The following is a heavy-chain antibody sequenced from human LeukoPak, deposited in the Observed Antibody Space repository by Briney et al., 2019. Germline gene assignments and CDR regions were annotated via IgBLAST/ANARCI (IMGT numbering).Heavy chain of an antibody. Sequence: GGSLRLSCAASGFTFDDYAMHWVRQAPGKGLEWVSLISGDGGSTYYADSVKGRFTISRDNSKNSLYLQMNSLRTEDTALYYCANSMPTVTNYFDYWGQGTLVTVSS. CDR1: GFTFDDYA. V-gene: IGHV3-43*02. CDR2: ISGDGGST. J-gene: IGHJ4*02. CDR3: ANSMPTVTNYFDY. D-gene: IGHD4-17*01.